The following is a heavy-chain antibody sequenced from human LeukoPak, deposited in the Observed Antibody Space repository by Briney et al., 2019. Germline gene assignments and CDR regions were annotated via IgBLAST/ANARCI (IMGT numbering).Heavy chain of an antibody. CDR2: ISSSDSTI. V-gene: IGHV3-48*03. CDR3: ARDSLVVAPYFDY. CDR1: GFTFSSYE. Sequence: GGSLRLSCAASGFTFSSYEMNWVRQAPGKGLEWVSYISSSDSTIYYADSVKGRFTISRDNAKNSLYLQMNSLRAEDTAVYYCARDSLVVAPYFDYWGQGTLVTASS. J-gene: IGHJ4*02. D-gene: IGHD3-22*01.